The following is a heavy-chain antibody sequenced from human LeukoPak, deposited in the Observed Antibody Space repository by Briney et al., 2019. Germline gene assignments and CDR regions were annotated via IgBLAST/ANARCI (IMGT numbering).Heavy chain of an antibody. D-gene: IGHD2-8*01. Sequence: PGGSLRLSCAASGFTFSSYAMSWVRQAPGKGLGWVSSISGSGGSTYYADSVKGRFTVSRDNSKNMLYLQMNSLRAEDTAVYYCARDVRPSCSNGICYQRDYYGMDVWGQGTTVTVSS. V-gene: IGHV3-23*01. CDR2: ISGSGGST. CDR1: GFTFSSYA. CDR3: ARDVRPSCSNGICYQRDYYGMDV. J-gene: IGHJ6*02.